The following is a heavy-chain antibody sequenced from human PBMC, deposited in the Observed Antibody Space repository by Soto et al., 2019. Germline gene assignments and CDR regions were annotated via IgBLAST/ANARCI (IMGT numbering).Heavy chain of an antibody. Sequence: GASVKVSCKASGGTFSSYTISWVRQAPGQGLEWMGRIITILGIANYAQKFQGRVTITADKSTSTAYMELSSLRSEDTAVYYCARDEYCSSTSCQPSSDYYYYMDVWGKGTTVTVSS. D-gene: IGHD2-2*01. CDR3: ARDEYCSSTSCQPSSDYYYYMDV. CDR2: IITILGIA. CDR1: GGTFSSYT. V-gene: IGHV1-69*04. J-gene: IGHJ6*03.